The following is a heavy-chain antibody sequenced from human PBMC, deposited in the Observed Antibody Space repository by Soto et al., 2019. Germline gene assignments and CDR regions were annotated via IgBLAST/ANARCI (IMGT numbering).Heavy chain of an antibody. CDR3: ARTTAVPNTLRSRYFFDY. V-gene: IGHV4-61*01. CDR1: GGSVSDKTYY. CDR2: VHYSGTT. J-gene: IGHJ4*02. Sequence: PSETLSLTCSVSGGSVSDKTYYWSWIRQPPGKRLEAIGYVHYSGTTNYNPSLKSRVTISVDLSKNRFSLRLSSVTTADTALYYCARTTAVPNTLRSRYFFDYWGQGTLVTVSS. D-gene: IGHD4-17*01.